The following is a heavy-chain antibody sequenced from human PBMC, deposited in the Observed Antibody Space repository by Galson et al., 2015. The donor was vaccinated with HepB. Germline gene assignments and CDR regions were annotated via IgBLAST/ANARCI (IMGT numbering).Heavy chain of an antibody. Sequence: SLRLSCAASGFTFSDYAMNWVRQAPRKGLGWVSAFSGRNGATYYADSVKGRFTISRDTPGSTLYLQMNSLRVEDTAVYYCAKALHLDDAFDIWGQGTMVTVSS. D-gene: IGHD1-1*01. V-gene: IGHV3-23*01. CDR2: FSGRNGAT. CDR1: GFTFSDYA. J-gene: IGHJ3*02. CDR3: AKALHLDDAFDI.